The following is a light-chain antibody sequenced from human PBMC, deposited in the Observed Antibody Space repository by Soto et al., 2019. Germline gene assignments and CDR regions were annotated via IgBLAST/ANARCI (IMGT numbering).Light chain of an antibody. CDR1: QDISSW. Sequence: DIQMTQSPSSVFASVGDRVTITCRASQDISSWLAWYQQKPGKAPKVLIYAAFSLQSGVPSRFSGSGSGTDFTLTISSLQPEDFATYYCQQSYSTLSITFGQGTRLEIK. CDR2: AAF. CDR3: QQSYSTLSIT. J-gene: IGKJ5*01. V-gene: IGKV1D-12*01.